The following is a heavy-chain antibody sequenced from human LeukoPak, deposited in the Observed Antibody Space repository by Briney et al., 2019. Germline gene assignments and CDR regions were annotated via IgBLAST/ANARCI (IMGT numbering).Heavy chain of an antibody. D-gene: IGHD6-6*01. CDR3: ARRFGSSSSWGFDY. CDR2: IYTSGST. V-gene: IGHV4-4*09. J-gene: IGHJ4*02. Sequence: SETLSLTCTVSGGSISGYYWSWIRQPPGKGLEWIGDIYTSGSTNYNSSLKSRVTISVDTSKNQFSLKLSYVTAAETAVYYCARRFGSSSSWGFDYWGQGTLVTVSS. CDR1: GGSISGYY.